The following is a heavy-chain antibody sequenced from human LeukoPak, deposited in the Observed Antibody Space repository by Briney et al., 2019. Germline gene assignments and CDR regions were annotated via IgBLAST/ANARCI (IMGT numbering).Heavy chain of an antibody. CDR2: ISYDGSNK. V-gene: IGHV3-30-3*01. D-gene: IGHD6-19*01. Sequence: PGRSLRLSCAASGFTFSSYAMHWVRQAPGKGLEWVAVISYDGSNKYFADSVKGRFTISRDNSKNTLYLQMNSLRTEDTAVYYCAKDSGKSAGIAVSRAPQDYWGQGTLVTVSS. CDR1: GFTFSSYA. J-gene: IGHJ4*02. CDR3: AKDSGKSAGIAVSRAPQDY.